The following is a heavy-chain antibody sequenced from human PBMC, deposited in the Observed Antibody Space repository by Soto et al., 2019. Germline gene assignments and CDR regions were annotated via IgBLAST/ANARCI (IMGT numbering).Heavy chain of an antibody. D-gene: IGHD2-2*01. CDR2: IIPIFGTA. Sequence: QVQLVQSGAEVKKPGSSVKVSCKASGGTFSSYAISWVRQAPGQGLEWMGGIIPIFGTADYAQKFQGRVTITADESTSTAYMELSSLRSEDPAVYYCASHSSLRGYCISTSCYGYYYGMDVWGQGTTVTVSS. J-gene: IGHJ6*02. CDR1: GGTFSSYA. V-gene: IGHV1-69*12. CDR3: ASHSSLRGYCISTSCYGYYYGMDV.